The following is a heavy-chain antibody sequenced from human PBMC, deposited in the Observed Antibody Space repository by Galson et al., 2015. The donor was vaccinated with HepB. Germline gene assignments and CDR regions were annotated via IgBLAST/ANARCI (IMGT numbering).Heavy chain of an antibody. CDR3: TTAVVTRWVGAVDI. V-gene: IGHV3-15*01. CDR2: IKSKTDGGTT. D-gene: IGHD4-23*01. Sequence: SLRLSCAASGFTFSNAWMSWVRQAPGKGLEWVGRIKSKTDGGTTDYAAPVKGRFTISRDDSKNTLYLQMNSLKTEDTAVYYCTTAVVTRWVGAVDIWGQGTMVTVSS. CDR1: GFTFSNAW. J-gene: IGHJ3*02.